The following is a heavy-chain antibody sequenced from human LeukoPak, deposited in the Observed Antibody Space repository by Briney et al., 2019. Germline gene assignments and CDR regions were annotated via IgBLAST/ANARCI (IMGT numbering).Heavy chain of an antibody. V-gene: IGHV3-7*01. D-gene: IGHD4-17*01. CDR2: IKGDASEK. J-gene: IGHJ4*02. CDR3: ARAPFFYGDSYFDY. Sequence: AGGSLRLSCAVSGFSINNYWMTWYRQAPGKGLECVAHIKGDASEKHYVDSVKGRFTISRDNAKNSLYLQMNSLRAEDTALYYCARAPFFYGDSYFDYWGQGTLVTVSS. CDR1: GFSINNYW.